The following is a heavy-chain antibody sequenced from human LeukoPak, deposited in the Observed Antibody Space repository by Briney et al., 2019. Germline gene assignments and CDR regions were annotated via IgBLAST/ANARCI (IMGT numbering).Heavy chain of an antibody. D-gene: IGHD2-15*01. V-gene: IGHV4-61*02. CDR3: ASTRPKDAAVDY. J-gene: IGHJ4*02. CDR2: IYTSGST. CDR1: GGSISSGSYY. Sequence: ASQTLSLTCTDSGGSISSGSYYWSWIRQPAGKGLEWIGRIYTSGSTNYNPSLKSRVTISVDTSKNQFSLKLSSVTAADTAVYYCASTRPKDAAVDYWGQGTLVTVSS.